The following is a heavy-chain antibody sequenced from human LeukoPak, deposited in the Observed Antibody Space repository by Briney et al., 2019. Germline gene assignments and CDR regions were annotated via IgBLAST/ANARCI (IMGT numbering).Heavy chain of an antibody. J-gene: IGHJ3*02. V-gene: IGHV4-31*03. CDR3: ARDQPPSPETYGSGSYYNDDAFDI. Sequence: PSETLSLTCTVSGGSISSGGYDWGWIRQHKGKGLEWIGYIYYTGSTSYNPSLKSRVTISIDKSKNQFSLKLSSVTAADTAVYYCARDQPPSPETYGSGSYYNDDAFDIWGQGTMVTVSS. D-gene: IGHD3-10*01. CDR2: IYYTGST. CDR1: GGSISSGGYD.